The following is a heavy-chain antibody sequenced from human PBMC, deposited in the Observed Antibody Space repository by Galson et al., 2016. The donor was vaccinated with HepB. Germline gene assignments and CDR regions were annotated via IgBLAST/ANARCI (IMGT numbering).Heavy chain of an antibody. D-gene: IGHD4-17*01. CDR3: AKDAVYGDYVFGESWFDP. J-gene: IGHJ5*02. CDR2: ISYDGINK. Sequence: SLRLSCAASGFTFSYYGINWVRQAPGKGLEWVAVISYDGINKYYADSVKGRFTISRDNSNNTVYLQMNSLGVEDTAVYFCAKDAVYGDYVFGESWFDPWGQGTLVTVSP. V-gene: IGHV3-30*18. CDR1: GFTFSYYG.